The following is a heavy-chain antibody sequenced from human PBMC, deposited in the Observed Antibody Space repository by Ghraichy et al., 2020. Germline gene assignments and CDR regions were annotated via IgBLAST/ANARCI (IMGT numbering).Heavy chain of an antibody. CDR3: ARDLQMGEDTLFDY. J-gene: IGHJ4*02. V-gene: IGHV4-4*07. CDR2: IYTSGST. Sequence: SQTLSLTCTVSGGSISSYYWSWIRQPAGKGLEWIGRIYTSGSTNYNPSLKSRVTMSVDTSKNQFSLKLSSVTAADTAVYYCARDLQMGEDTLFDYWGQGTLVTVSS. D-gene: IGHD3-16*01. CDR1: GGSISSYY.